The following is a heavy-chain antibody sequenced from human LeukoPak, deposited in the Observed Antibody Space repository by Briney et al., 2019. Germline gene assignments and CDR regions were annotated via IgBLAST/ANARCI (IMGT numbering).Heavy chain of an antibody. CDR1: GGSFSGYY. J-gene: IGHJ6*02. CDR2: INHSGST. V-gene: IGHV4-34*01. D-gene: IGHD1-1*01. CDR3: ARGYRTTLYYYYYGMDV. Sequence: PSETLSLTCAVYGGSFSGYYWSWIRQPPGKGLEWIGEINHSGSTNYNPSLKSRVTISVDTSKNQFSLKLSSVTAADTAVYYCARGYRTTLYYYYYGMDVWGQGTTVTVSS.